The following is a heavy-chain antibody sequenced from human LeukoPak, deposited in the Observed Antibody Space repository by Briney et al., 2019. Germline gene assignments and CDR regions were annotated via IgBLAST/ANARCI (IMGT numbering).Heavy chain of an antibody. D-gene: IGHD4-23*01. CDR3: ARGTYGGTFLGAFDI. J-gene: IGHJ3*02. CDR2: IGTAGDT. Sequence: PGGSLRLSCAASGFTFSSYDMHWVRQATGKGLEWVSAIGTAGDTYYPGSVKGRFTISRENAKHSLYLQMNSLRAGDTAVYYCARGTYGGTFLGAFDIWGQGTMVTVSS. CDR1: GFTFSSYD. V-gene: IGHV3-13*01.